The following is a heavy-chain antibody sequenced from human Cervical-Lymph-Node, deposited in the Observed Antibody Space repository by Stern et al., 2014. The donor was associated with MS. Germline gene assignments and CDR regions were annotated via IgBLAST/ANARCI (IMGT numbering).Heavy chain of an antibody. CDR1: GGTFSSYA. J-gene: IGHJ4*02. V-gene: IGHV1-69*01. Sequence: DQLVESGAEVKKPGSSVKVSCKASGGTFSSYAISWVRQAPGQGLEWMGGIIPIFGTAYYAQKFQGRVTITSDESTSTAYMELSSLRSEDTAVYYCAREVRSRYGDRFDYWGQGTLVTVSS. CDR3: AREVRSRYGDRFDY. D-gene: IGHD4-17*01. CDR2: IIPIFGTA.